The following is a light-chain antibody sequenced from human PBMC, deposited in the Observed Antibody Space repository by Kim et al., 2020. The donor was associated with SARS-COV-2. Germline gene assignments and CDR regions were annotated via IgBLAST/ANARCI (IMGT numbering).Light chain of an antibody. Sequence: QSALTQPPSASGSPGQSVTISCTGTSSDVGDYNYVSWYQQHPGKAPKLMIYEVSKRPSGVPYRFSGSKSGNTASLTVSGLQAEDEADYYCSSYAGSTGVFGGGTQLTVL. J-gene: IGLJ3*02. V-gene: IGLV2-8*01. CDR2: EVS. CDR3: SSYAGSTGV. CDR1: SSDVGDYNY.